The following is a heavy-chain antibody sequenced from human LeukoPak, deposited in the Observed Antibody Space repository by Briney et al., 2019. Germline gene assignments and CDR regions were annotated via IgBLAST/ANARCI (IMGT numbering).Heavy chain of an antibody. V-gene: IGHV4-4*02. Sequence: SETLSLTCTVSGDSINSLDLWSWVRQPPGKGLEWIGELYLSGTTHSNPSVKSRVTISIDKSKNQFFLNLSSVTAADTAVYYCAGLVGRYSSGLYYYYFDYWGQGTLVTVSS. D-gene: IGHD3-22*01. CDR2: LYLSGTT. CDR3: AGLVGRYSSGLYYYYFDY. J-gene: IGHJ4*02. CDR1: GDSINSLDL.